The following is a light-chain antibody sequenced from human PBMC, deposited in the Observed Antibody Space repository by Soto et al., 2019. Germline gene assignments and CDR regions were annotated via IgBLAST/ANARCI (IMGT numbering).Light chain of an antibody. V-gene: IGLV7-46*01. CDR2: DTN. CDR3: LLSYSGARV. J-gene: IGLJ7*01. Sequence: QAVVTQEPSLTVSPGGTVTLTCGSSTGAVTSGHYPYWFQQKPGQAPRTLIYDTNNKHSWTPARFSGSLLGGKAALTLSGAQPEDEAEYYCLLSYSGARVFGGGTQLTVL. CDR1: TGAVTSGHY.